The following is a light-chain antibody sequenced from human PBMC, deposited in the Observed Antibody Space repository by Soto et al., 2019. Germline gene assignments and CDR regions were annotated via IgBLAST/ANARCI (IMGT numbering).Light chain of an antibody. J-gene: IGKJ5*01. CDR3: QQAGTFPAT. CDR2: SAS. V-gene: IGKV1-12*01. Sequence: IQMTQFPSFVSASVGDRVTITCRASQDIRNWLAWYQQKPGKAPKLLIYSASRLETGIPSRFSGSGSGTDFTLTINTLQPEDFATYYCQQAGTFPATFGQGTRLELK. CDR1: QDIRNW.